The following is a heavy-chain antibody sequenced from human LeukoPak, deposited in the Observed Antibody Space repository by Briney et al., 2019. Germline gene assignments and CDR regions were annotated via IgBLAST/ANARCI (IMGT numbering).Heavy chain of an antibody. J-gene: IGHJ6*03. CDR2: IKQGGSEK. V-gene: IGHV3-7*01. CDR1: GFTFSSYW. D-gene: IGHD6-19*01. CDR3: ARGGYSSGYPYCMDV. Sequence: GGSLRLSCAASGFTFSSYWMSWVRQAPGKGLEWVANIKQGGSEKYYVDSVKGRFTISRDNAKNSLYLQMNSLRAEDTAVYYCARGGYSSGYPYCMDVWGKGTTVTVS.